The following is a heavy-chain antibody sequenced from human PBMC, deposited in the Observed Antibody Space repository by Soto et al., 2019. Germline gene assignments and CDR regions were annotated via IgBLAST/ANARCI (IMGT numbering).Heavy chain of an antibody. J-gene: IGHJ5*02. Sequence: SETLSLTCTVSGGSISSYYWSWIWQPPGKGLEWIGYIYYSGSTNYNPSLKSRVTISVDTSKNQFSLKLSSVTAADTAVYYCARLVVVAATVGFDPWGQGTLVTVSS. CDR1: GGSISSYY. CDR2: IYYSGST. CDR3: ARLVVVAATVGFDP. V-gene: IGHV4-59*08. D-gene: IGHD2-15*01.